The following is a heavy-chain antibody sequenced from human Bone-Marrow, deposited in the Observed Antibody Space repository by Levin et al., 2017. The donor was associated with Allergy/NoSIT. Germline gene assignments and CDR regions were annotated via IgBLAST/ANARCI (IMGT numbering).Heavy chain of an antibody. Sequence: GESLKISCAASGFTFSSYWMSWVRQAPGKGLEWVANIKQDGSEKYYVDSVKGRFTISRDNAKNSLYLQMNSLRAEDTAVYYCARANPIPGWYFDLWGRGTLVTVSS. J-gene: IGHJ2*01. CDR2: IKQDGSEK. CDR3: ARANPIPGWYFDL. V-gene: IGHV3-7*01. CDR1: GFTFSSYW. D-gene: IGHD1-14*01.